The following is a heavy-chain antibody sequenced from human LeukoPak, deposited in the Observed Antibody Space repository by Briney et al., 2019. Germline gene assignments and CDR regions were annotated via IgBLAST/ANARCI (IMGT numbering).Heavy chain of an antibody. V-gene: IGHV5-51*01. J-gene: IGHJ5*02. CDR3: ACRDLTSTWSYP. CDR1: GYSFRSYW. D-gene: IGHD2-2*01. CDR2: IYPGDSRT. Sequence: GESLKISCKGTGYSFRSYWIGWVRQMPGKGMEWMGGIYPGDSRTRYNPSLQGPVTISVDKSINTAYLEWVSLNASDTAMYYCACRDLTSTWSYPWGQGTLVTVSS.